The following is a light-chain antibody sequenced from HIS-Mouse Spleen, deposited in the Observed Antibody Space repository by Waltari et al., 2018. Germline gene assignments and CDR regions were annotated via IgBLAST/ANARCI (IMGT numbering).Light chain of an antibody. Sequence: QSVLTQPPSASGTPGQRVTISCSGSSSNIGSNYVYWYQQLPGTAPKLLIYRNNQRPSGLPDRFSGSKSGSSASRAISGLRSEDEADYYCAAWDDSLSGPVFGGGTKLTVL. J-gene: IGLJ2*01. V-gene: IGLV1-47*01. CDR2: RNN. CDR1: SSNIGSNY. CDR3: AAWDDSLSGPV.